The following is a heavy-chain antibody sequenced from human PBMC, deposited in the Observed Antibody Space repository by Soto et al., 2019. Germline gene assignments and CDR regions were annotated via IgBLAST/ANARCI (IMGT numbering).Heavy chain of an antibody. D-gene: IGHD6-25*01. CDR3: ARDRSDSSRADSFDI. V-gene: IGHV3-53*01. Sequence: AGGSLRLSCAVSGFSVSDNYMSWVRQAPGKGLEWVSVIYRGDATHYADSVKGRFTISRDNSKNTVYLQMNSLRAEDTAVYYCARDRSDSSRADSFDIWGQGTMVTVSS. J-gene: IGHJ3*02. CDR1: GFSVSDNY. CDR2: IYRGDAT.